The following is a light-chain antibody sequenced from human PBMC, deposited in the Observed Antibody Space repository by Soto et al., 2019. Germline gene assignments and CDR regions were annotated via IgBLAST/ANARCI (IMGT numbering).Light chain of an antibody. V-gene: IGLV1-44*01. CDR2: SNN. Sequence: QSVLTQPPSASGTPGQRVTICCSGSSSNIGSNTVNWYQQLPGTAPKLLIYSNNQRPSGVPDRFSGSKSGTSASLAISGLQAEDEADYYCAACDDSLSGPVFGGGTKLTVL. J-gene: IGLJ2*01. CDR3: AACDDSLSGPV. CDR1: SSNIGSNT.